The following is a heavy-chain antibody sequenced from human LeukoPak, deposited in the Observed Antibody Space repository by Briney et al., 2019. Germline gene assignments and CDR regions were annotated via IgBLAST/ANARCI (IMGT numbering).Heavy chain of an antibody. J-gene: IGHJ4*02. Sequence: ASVKVSFKASGYPFTGYYMHWVRPAPGQGLEWMGWINPNSGGTNYAQKFQGRVTMTRDTSISTAYMELSRLRSDGTAVYYCARDPGKQLPFDYWGQGTLVTVSS. CDR1: GYPFTGYY. CDR2: INPNSGGT. V-gene: IGHV1-2*02. CDR3: ARDPGKQLPFDY. D-gene: IGHD6-6*01.